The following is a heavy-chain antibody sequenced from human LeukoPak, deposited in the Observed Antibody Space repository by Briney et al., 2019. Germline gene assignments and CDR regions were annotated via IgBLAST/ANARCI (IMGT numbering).Heavy chain of an antibody. V-gene: IGHV5-10-1*01. Sequence: PGESLKISCKGSGYTFTSYWISWVRQMPGKGLEWMGRIDPSDSYTNYSPSFQGHVTISADKSISTAYLQWSSLRASDTAMYYCARRISSSSKTESYYYGMAVWGQGTTVTVSS. CDR2: IDPSDSYT. CDR1: GYTFTSYW. D-gene: IGHD6-6*01. CDR3: ARRISSSSKTESYYYGMAV. J-gene: IGHJ6*01.